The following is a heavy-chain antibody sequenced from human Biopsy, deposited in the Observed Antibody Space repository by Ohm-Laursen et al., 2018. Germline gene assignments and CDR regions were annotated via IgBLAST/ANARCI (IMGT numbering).Heavy chain of an antibody. V-gene: IGHV1-69*13. D-gene: IGHD1-26*01. J-gene: IGHJ4*02. CDR1: AGTFINYA. CDR3: ARGPHSGSHSCFDY. CDR2: IIPMFGTA. Sequence: SVSLFCPASAGTFINYAISWVRQAPGQGLEWMGGIIPMFGTANYAQMFQGRVTISADESTSTSYMELSSLTTEDTAIYYCARGPHSGSHSCFDYWGRGTLVTVSS.